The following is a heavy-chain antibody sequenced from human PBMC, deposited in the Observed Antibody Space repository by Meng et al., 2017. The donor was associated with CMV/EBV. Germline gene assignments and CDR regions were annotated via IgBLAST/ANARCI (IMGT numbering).Heavy chain of an antibody. J-gene: IGHJ6*02. V-gene: IGHV3-66*02. D-gene: IGHD2-2*01. CDR2: IYSGGST. CDR3: ARAEGEYQLQPYYYGMDV. CDR1: GFTVSSNY. Sequence: GGSPRLSCAASGFTVSSNYMSWVRQAPGKGLEWVSVIYSGGSTYYADSVKGRFTISRDNSKNTLYLQMNSLRAEDTAVYYCARAEGEYQLQPYYYGMDVWGQGTTVTVSS.